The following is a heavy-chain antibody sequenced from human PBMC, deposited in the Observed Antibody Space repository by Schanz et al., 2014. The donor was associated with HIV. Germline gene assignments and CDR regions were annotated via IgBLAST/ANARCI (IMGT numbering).Heavy chain of an antibody. Sequence: EVQLVESGGGLVQPGGSLRLSCAASGFIFRNFWMTWVRQAPGKGLEWVANIKQDESEKYYVDSVKGRFTISRDNAKKSLYLRMNSLRAEDTAVYYCASTRERYSGATSGFDYWGQGTLVTVST. CDR2: IKQDESEK. CDR3: ASTRERYSGATSGFDY. V-gene: IGHV3-7*01. J-gene: IGHJ4*02. CDR1: GFIFRNFW. D-gene: IGHD1-26*01.